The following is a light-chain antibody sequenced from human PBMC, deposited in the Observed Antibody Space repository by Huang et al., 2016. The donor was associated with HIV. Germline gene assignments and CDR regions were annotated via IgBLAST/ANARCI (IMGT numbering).Light chain of an antibody. CDR2: GAS. J-gene: IGKJ2*01. V-gene: IGKV1-33*01. CDR3: QQYDSLYT. Sequence: IQMTQSPASLSAYVGDRVTISCQANQDIRSYLNWYQQKPGKAPRLLIDGASNLQAGVPSRCSGNGSGTDFTITISSLQSEDIATYYCQQYDSLYTFGQGTRLEIK. CDR1: QDIRSY.